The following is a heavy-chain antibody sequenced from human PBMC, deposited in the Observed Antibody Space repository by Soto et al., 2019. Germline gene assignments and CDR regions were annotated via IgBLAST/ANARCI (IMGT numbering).Heavy chain of an antibody. V-gene: IGHV4-34*01. CDR3: VRGPYNYNSRYFDY. J-gene: IGHJ4*02. Sequence: PSETLSLTCTVSGGYFSSYFWTWIRQPPGKGLEWLAEINHSGITNYNPSVESRVSMSVDTSKNQFYLRLYSVTAADTAVYSCVRGPYNYNSRYFDYWGQGTLVTVSS. CDR1: GGYFSSYF. D-gene: IGHD1-1*01. CDR2: INHSGIT.